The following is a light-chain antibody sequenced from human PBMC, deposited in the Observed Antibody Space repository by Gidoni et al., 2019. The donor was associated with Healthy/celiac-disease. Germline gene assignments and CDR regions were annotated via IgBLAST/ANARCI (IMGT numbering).Light chain of an antibody. CDR3: CSYAGSYTYV. CDR1: SSDVGGYNY. Sequence: QSALTQPRSVSGSPVQSVTISCTGTSSDVGGYNYVSWYQQHPGKAPKLMIYDVSKRPSGVPGRFSGSKSGNTASLTISGLQAEDEADYYCCSYAGSYTYVFGTGTKVTVL. V-gene: IGLV2-11*01. CDR2: DVS. J-gene: IGLJ1*01.